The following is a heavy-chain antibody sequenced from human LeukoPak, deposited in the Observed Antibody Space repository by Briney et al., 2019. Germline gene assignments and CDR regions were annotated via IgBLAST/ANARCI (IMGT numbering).Heavy chain of an antibody. J-gene: IGHJ4*02. CDR3: ARGNKDYGDYARGLSDY. CDR2: MNPNSGNT. Sequence: ASVKVSRKASGYTFTSFDINWVRQATGQGLEWMGWMNPNSGNTGSAQKFQGRITMTRNTSITTAYMELSSLRSEDTAVYYCARGNKDYGDYARGLSDYWGQGTLVTVSS. V-gene: IGHV1-8*01. D-gene: IGHD4-17*01. CDR1: GYTFTSFD.